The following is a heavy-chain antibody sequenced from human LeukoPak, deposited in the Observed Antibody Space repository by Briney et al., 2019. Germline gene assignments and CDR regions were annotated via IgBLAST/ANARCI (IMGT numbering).Heavy chain of an antibody. CDR1: GYTFTSYD. D-gene: IGHD2-2*01. J-gene: IGHJ6*03. Sequence: ASVKVSCKASGYTFTSYDINWVRQATGQGLEWMGWMNPNSGNTGYAQKFQGRVTMTRNTSISTAYMEPSSLRSEDTAVYYCARVAHQLPLGGLYYYYYMDVWGKGTTVTVSS. CDR2: MNPNSGNT. V-gene: IGHV1-8*01. CDR3: ARVAHQLPLGGLYYYYYMDV.